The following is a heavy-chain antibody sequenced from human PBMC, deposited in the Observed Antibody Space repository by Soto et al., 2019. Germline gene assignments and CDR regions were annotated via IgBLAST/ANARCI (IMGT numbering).Heavy chain of an antibody. D-gene: IGHD5-12*01. CDR1: GFTFSSFP. CDR3: AMQASAYDAPFDY. Sequence: PGGSLRLSCAASGFTFSSFPMTWVRQAPGKGLERVSLIRSSGANTYYADSVKGRFTISRDNSKETLFLQMSSLRVEDTAVYYCAMQASAYDAPFDYWGQGTLVTVSS. CDR2: IRSSGANT. J-gene: IGHJ4*02. V-gene: IGHV3-23*01.